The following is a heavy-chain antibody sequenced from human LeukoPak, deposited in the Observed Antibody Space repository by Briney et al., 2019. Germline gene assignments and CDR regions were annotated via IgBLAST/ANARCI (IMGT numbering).Heavy chain of an antibody. CDR3: ARGVGIAVAGDLRFDP. D-gene: IGHD6-19*01. V-gene: IGHV1-18*01. Sequence: WASVKVSCKASGYTFTSYGISWVRQAPGQGLEWMGWISAYNGNTNYAQKLQGRVTMTTDTSTSTAYMELRSLRSDDTAVYYCARGVGIAVAGDLRFDPWGQGTLVTVSS. CDR1: GYTFTSYG. J-gene: IGHJ5*02. CDR2: ISAYNGNT.